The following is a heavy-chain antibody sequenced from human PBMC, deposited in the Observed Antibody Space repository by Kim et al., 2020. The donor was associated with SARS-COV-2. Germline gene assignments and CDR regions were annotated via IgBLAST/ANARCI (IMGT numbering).Heavy chain of an antibody. CDR2: INAGNGNT. Sequence: ASVKVSCKASGYTFTSYAMHWVRQAPGQRLEWMGWINAGNGNTKYSQKFQGRATITRDTSASTAYMELSSLRSEDTAVYYCARPREPQYNWNEAGGWSWFDPWGQGTMVTVSS. CDR3: ARPREPQYNWNEAGGWSWFDP. J-gene: IGHJ5*02. CDR1: GYTFTSYA. V-gene: IGHV1-3*01. D-gene: IGHD1-20*01.